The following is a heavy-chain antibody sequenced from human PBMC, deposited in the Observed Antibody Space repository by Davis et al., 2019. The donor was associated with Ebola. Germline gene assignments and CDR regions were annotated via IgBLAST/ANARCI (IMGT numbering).Heavy chain of an antibody. CDR3: ARRINVVQGVIWWFDP. CDR1: GYTFTSYD. D-gene: IGHD3-10*01. Sequence: ASVKVSCKASGYTFTSYDINWVRQATGQGLEWMGWMNPNSGNTGYAQKFQGRVTITRNTSISTAYMELSRLRSDDTAVYYCARRINVVQGVIWWFDPWGQGTLVTVSS. CDR2: MNPNSGNT. V-gene: IGHV1-8*03. J-gene: IGHJ5*02.